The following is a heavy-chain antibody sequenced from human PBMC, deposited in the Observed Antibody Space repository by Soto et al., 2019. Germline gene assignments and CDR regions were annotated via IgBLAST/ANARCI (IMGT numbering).Heavy chain of an antibody. J-gene: IGHJ4*02. V-gene: IGHV3-30-3*02. CDR1: EFSFSSYV. D-gene: IGHD6-19*01. CDR3: AKKGGGSGSYDYFDN. CDR2: IAHDGKIK. Sequence: QVQLVESGGAVVQPGTSLRLSCEVSEFSFSSYVLHWVRQIPGRGLEWVAVIAHDGKIKIYADSVKGRFTISRDNSKNTLFLQMNSLTTEDTAVYYCAKKGGGSGSYDYFDNWGQGTLVTVSS.